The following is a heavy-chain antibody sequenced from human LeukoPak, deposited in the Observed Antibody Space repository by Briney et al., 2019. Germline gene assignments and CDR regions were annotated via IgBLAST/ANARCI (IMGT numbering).Heavy chain of an antibody. J-gene: IGHJ4*02. Sequence: PGGSLRLSCAASGFSVSNYYMSWVRQPPGKGLEWVSVMYTGGGRYYGDSVKGRFTISRDNSKTTVFLQMNSLRFEDTALYYCTRGQSYCGADCYSDWGQGTLVAVSS. CDR2: MYTGGGR. V-gene: IGHV3-66*01. CDR3: TRGQSYCGADCYSD. D-gene: IGHD2-21*02. CDR1: GFSVSNYY.